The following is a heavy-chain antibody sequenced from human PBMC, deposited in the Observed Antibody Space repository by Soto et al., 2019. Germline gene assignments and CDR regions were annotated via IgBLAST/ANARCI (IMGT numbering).Heavy chain of an antibody. V-gene: IGHV3-30*04. D-gene: IGHD3-10*01. CDR2: ISYNGNDK. CDR1: GFTFSSYA. Sequence: QVQLVESGGGVVQPGRSLRLSCAASGFTFSSYAMHWVRQAPGKGLEWVAVISYNGNDKYHVDSVKGRFTISRDNSKNTLFLQMNSLRADDTAVYYCAKDSGRGSADYYFDYWGQGTLVTVSS. CDR3: AKDSGRGSADYYFDY. J-gene: IGHJ4*02.